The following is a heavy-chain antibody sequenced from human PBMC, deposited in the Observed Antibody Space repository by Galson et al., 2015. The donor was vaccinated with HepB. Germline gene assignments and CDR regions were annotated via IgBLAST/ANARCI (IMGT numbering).Heavy chain of an antibody. V-gene: IGHV4-59*08. D-gene: IGHD6-13*01. Sequence: TLSLTCTVSGGSISAYFWSWIRQPPGKGLEWIGYIYYSGSTNYNPSLKSRVTISVDTSKNQFSLKLTSVTAADTAVYYCARHRSSHYSRQYYYGMDVWGQGTTVTVSS. CDR3: ARHRSSHYSRQYYYGMDV. J-gene: IGHJ6*02. CDR2: IYYSGST. CDR1: GGSISAYF.